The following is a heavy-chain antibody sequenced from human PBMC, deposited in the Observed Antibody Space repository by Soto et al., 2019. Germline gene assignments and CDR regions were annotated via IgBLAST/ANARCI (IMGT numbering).Heavy chain of an antibody. J-gene: IGHJ4*02. CDR1: GFTFSSYG. CDR2: IWYDGSNK. V-gene: IGHV3-33*06. D-gene: IGHD3-22*01. Sequence: GGSLRLSCAASGFTFSSYGMHWVRQAPGKGLEWVAVIWYDGSNKYYADSVKGRFTISRDNSKNTLYLQMNSLRAEDTAVYYCAKWRGLYYDSKPAYWGQGTLVTVS. CDR3: AKWRGLYYDSKPAY.